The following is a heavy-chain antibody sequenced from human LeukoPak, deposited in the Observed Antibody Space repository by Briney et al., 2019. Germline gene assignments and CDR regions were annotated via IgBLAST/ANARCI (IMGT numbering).Heavy chain of an antibody. D-gene: IGHD1-26*01. J-gene: IGHJ4*02. Sequence: SETLSLTCTVSGGSISSYYWSWIRQPPGKGLEWIGYIYYSGSTNYDPSLKSRVTISVDASKNQFSLKLSSVTAADTAVYYCARVRRYSGSYYYLDYWGQGTLVTVSS. CDR1: GGSISSYY. V-gene: IGHV4-59*01. CDR2: IYYSGST. CDR3: ARVRRYSGSYYYLDY.